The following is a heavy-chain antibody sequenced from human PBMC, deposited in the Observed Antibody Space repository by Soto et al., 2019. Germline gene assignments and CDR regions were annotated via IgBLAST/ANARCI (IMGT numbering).Heavy chain of an antibody. CDR1: GYTFTSYA. V-gene: IGHV1-3*01. J-gene: IGHJ6*03. CDR3: ARGALYDFWSGYYSFYMDV. CDR2: INAGNGNT. Sequence: QVQLVQSGAEVKKPGASVKVSCKASGYTFTSYAMHWVRQAPGQRPEWMGWINAGNGNTKYSHKFQGRSTITRDTSASTAYMELSSLRSEDTAVYYCARGALYDFWSGYYSFYMDVWGKGTTVTVSS. D-gene: IGHD3-3*01.